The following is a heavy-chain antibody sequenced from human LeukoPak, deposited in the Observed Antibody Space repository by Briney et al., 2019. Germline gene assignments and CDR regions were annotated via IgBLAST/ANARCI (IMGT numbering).Heavy chain of an antibody. J-gene: IGHJ4*02. CDR2: IYSGGST. CDR3: ARDYRAWDILTGYYSPGDY. V-gene: IGHV3-53*01. D-gene: IGHD3-9*01. Sequence: GGSLRLSCAASGFTVSSNYMSWVRQAPGKGLEWVSIIYSGGSTFYADSVKGRFTISRDNSKNTLYLQMNSLRAEDTAVYYCARDYRAWDILTGYYSPGDYWGQGTLVTVSS. CDR1: GFTVSSNY.